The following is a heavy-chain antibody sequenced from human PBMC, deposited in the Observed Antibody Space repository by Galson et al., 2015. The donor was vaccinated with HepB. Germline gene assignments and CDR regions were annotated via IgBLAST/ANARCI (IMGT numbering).Heavy chain of an antibody. J-gene: IGHJ4*02. CDR1: GGSISSGGYY. CDR2: IYYSGST. V-gene: IGHV4-31*03. D-gene: IGHD1-26*01. CDR3: ARAGKATWIYFRD. Sequence: TLSLTCTVSGGSISSGGYYWSWIRQHPGKGLEWIGYIYYSGSTYYNPSLKSRVTISVDTSKNQFSLKLSSVTAADTAVYYCARAGKATWIYFRDWGQGTLVTVSS.